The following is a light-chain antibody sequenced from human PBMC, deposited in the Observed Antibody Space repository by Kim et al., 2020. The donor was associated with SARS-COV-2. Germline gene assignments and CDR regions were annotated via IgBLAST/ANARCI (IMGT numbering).Light chain of an antibody. CDR3: SSYTGSATYV. J-gene: IGLJ1*01. Sequence: QSALTQPASVSGSPGQSITVSCTGTSTDVVGYNYVSWSQQHPGKAPKLIIYDVTKRPSGVSDRFSGSKSGNTASLTISGLQAEDEADYYCSSYTGSATYVFGTGTKVTVL. V-gene: IGLV2-14*01. CDR1: STDVVGYNY. CDR2: DVT.